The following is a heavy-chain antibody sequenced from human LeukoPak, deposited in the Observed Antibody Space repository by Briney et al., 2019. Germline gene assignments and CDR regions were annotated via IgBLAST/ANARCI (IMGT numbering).Heavy chain of an antibody. CDR1: GGSISSYY. V-gene: IGHV4-59*08. CDR3: AGGFSAAGHFDY. D-gene: IGHD3-16*01. J-gene: IGHJ4*02. Sequence: SETLSLTCTVSGGSISSYYWSWIRQPPGKGLEWIGYIYYSGSTNYNPSLKSRVTLSVDTSKSHFSLKLRSVTAADTAVYYCAGGFSAAGHFDYRGQGAPVTVPS. CDR2: IYYSGST.